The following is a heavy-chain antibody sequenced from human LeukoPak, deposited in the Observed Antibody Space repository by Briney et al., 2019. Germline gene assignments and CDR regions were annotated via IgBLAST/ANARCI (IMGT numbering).Heavy chain of an antibody. CDR1: GGSISSYY. Sequence: SETLSLTCTGSGGSISSYYWSWIRQPPGRGLEWIGYVYYSGNTNYNPSLKSRVTMSVDTSKNQFSLNLSSVTAADTAVYYCARSYSSSWIDYWGQGTLVTVSS. V-gene: IGHV4-59*01. CDR3: ARSYSSSWIDY. D-gene: IGHD6-13*01. J-gene: IGHJ4*02. CDR2: VYYSGNT.